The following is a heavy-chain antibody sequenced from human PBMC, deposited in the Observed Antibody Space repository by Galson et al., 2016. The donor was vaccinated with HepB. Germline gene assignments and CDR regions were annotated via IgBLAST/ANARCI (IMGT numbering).Heavy chain of an antibody. D-gene: IGHD4-17*01. CDR2: INSDGSST. Sequence: SLRLSCAASGFPFSRYWMHWVRQAPGKGLVWVSRINSDGSSTIYADSVRGRFTISRDNAKNTLYLQMNSLRAEDTALYYCVREDYGDDPVYYYYYGMDVWGLGTTVSVSS. CDR1: GFPFSRYW. V-gene: IGHV3-74*01. CDR3: VREDYGDDPVYYYYYGMDV. J-gene: IGHJ6*02.